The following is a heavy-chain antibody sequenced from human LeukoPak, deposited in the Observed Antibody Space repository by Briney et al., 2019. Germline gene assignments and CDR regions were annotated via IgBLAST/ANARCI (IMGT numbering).Heavy chain of an antibody. CDR1: GYSFTSYW. D-gene: IGHD5-24*01. Sequence: NHGEPLKISCKGSGYSFTSYWIGWVRQMPGKGLEWMGIIYPGDSDTRYSPSFQGQVTISADKSISTAYLQWSSLKASDTAMYYCARSCRGGYRDFDYWGQGTLVTVSS. J-gene: IGHJ4*02. CDR3: ARSCRGGYRDFDY. CDR2: IYPGDSDT. V-gene: IGHV5-51*01.